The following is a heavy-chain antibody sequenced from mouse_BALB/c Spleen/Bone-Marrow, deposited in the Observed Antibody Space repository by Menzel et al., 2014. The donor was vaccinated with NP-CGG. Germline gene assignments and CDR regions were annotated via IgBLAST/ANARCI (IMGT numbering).Heavy chain of an antibody. CDR3: ARSGYGLYFDY. CDR2: IFPGDESI. V-gene: IGHV1-85*01. J-gene: IGHJ2*01. Sequence: QVQLQQSGAELVKPGASVKLSCKASGYTFTGYEINWVRQRPEQGLEWIGLIFPGDESIKYNEKFKGKATLTSDKFSTTAYMQLSRLTSEDSAVYFCARSGYGLYFDYWGQGTTLTVSS. D-gene: IGHD3-1*01. CDR1: GYTFTGYE.